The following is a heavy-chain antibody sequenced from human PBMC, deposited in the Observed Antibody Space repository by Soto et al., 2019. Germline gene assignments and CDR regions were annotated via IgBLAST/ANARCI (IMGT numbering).Heavy chain of an antibody. Sequence: QITVKESGLTLVKPTETLTLTCTFSGFSLSSIGMGVGWIRQPPGKALEWLALIYWDDDKRYSPSLSSRLTITKDPYNNEVDLTMTNIDPVDTATYYRARLARGVYDSGRLWEKFDYWGQGTLVTVSS. CDR3: ARLARGVYDSGRLWEKFDY. CDR1: GFSLSSIGMG. V-gene: IGHV2-5*02. CDR2: IYWDDDK. J-gene: IGHJ4*02. D-gene: IGHD5-12*01.